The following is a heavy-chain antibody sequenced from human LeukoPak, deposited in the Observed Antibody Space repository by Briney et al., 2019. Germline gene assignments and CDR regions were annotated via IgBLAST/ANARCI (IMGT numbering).Heavy chain of an antibody. Sequence: HPGGSLRLSCAASGFTFSSYGMHWVRQAPGKGLEWVAVISYDGSNKYYADSVKGRFTISRDNSKNTLYLQMNSLRAEDTALYYCAKARVLRYSQGPYFDYWGQGTLVTVSS. CDR3: AKARVLRYSQGPYFDY. CDR2: ISYDGSNK. V-gene: IGHV3-30*18. D-gene: IGHD3-9*01. J-gene: IGHJ4*02. CDR1: GFTFSSYG.